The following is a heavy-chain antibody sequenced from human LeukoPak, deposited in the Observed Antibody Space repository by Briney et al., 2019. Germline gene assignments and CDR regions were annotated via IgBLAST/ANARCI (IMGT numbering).Heavy chain of an antibody. V-gene: IGHV3-21*01. CDR2: ISSSSSYI. CDR3: AIYSNCGY. J-gene: IGHJ4*02. D-gene: IGHD4-11*01. Sequence: GGSLRLPCAASGFTFSSYSMNWVRQAPGKGLEWVSSISSSSSYIYYADSVKGRFTISRDKAKNSLYLQMNSLRAEDTAVYYCAIYSNCGYWGQGTLVTVSS. CDR1: GFTFSSYS.